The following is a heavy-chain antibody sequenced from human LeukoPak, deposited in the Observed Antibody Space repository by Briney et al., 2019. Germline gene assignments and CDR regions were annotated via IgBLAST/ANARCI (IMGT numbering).Heavy chain of an antibody. J-gene: IGHJ5*02. CDR1: GGSFSSSKW. CDR2: ISHSGST. D-gene: IGHD4-11*01. V-gene: IGHV4-4*02. CDR3: AGEIDYSDPNWFDP. Sequence: SETLSLTCAVSGGSFSSSKWWSWVRQPPGKGLEWIGQISHSGSTNYNPSLKSRVTISVDKSKNQFSLKLSSVTAADTALYFCAGEIDYSDPNWFDPWGQGTLVTVSS.